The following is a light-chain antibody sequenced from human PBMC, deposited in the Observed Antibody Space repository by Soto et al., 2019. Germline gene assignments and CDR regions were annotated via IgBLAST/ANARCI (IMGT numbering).Light chain of an antibody. CDR3: QQYNNWPWT. Sequence: EIVLTQSPATLSLSPGERATLSCRASQSIHTSLAWYQQKPGQAPRLLIYGASTRATSFPARFSGSGSGTDFTLTISSLQSEDFAVYYCQQYNNWPWTFGQGTRLEIK. V-gene: IGKV3-15*01. CDR1: QSIHTS. CDR2: GAS. J-gene: IGKJ5*01.